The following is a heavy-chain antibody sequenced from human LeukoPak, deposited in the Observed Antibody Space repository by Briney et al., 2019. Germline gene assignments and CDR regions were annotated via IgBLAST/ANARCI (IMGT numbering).Heavy chain of an antibody. Sequence: PGGSLRLSCAASGFTFSNYAMSWVRQAPGKGLEWVSNIGASGSSTYYADSVKGRFTMSRDNSRNTLYLQMNSLRAEDTAVYYCARDMYSYGNDAFDIWGQGTMVTVSS. D-gene: IGHD5-18*01. CDR2: IGASGSST. V-gene: IGHV3-23*01. CDR3: ARDMYSYGNDAFDI. J-gene: IGHJ3*02. CDR1: GFTFSNYA.